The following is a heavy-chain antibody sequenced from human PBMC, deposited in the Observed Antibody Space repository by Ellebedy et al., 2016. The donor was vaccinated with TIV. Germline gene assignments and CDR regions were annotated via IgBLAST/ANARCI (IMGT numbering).Heavy chain of an antibody. V-gene: IGHV3-7*01. CDR3: ARDLRSGSYGVD. Sequence: GESLKISCAASGFTFSSYWMSWVRQAPGKGLEWVANIKYDGSETYYVDSVKGRFTISRDNAKQSLYLQMNSLRAEDTAVYYCARDLRSGSYGVDWGQGTLVTVSS. D-gene: IGHD3-16*01. J-gene: IGHJ4*02. CDR2: IKYDGSET. CDR1: GFTFSSYW.